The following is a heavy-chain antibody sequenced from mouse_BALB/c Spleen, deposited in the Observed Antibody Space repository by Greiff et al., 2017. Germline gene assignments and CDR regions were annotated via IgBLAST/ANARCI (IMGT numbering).Heavy chain of an antibody. CDR1: GFSLTSYG. V-gene: IGHV2-6-2*01. CDR3: ARHGPIYYYGSSPYALDY. D-gene: IGHD1-1*01. CDR2: IWSDGST. J-gene: IGHJ4*01. Sequence: VQRVESGPDLVAPSQSLSITCTVSGFSLTSYGVHWVRQPPGKGLEWLVVIWSDGSTTYNSALKSRLSISKDNSKSQVFLKMNSLQTDDTAMYYCARHGPIYYYGSSPYALDYWGQGTSVTVSS.